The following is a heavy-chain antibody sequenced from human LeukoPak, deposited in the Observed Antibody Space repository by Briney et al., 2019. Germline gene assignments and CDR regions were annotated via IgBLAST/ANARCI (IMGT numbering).Heavy chain of an antibody. Sequence: GGSLRLSCAASGFSFSSYAMSWVRQAPGKGLEWVSTIIGSGGSTYYADSVKGRFTISRDNSKNTLYLQMNSLRAGDTAVYYCAKLIPLVDCSSTSCYGFDYWGQGTLVTVSS. D-gene: IGHD2-2*01. J-gene: IGHJ4*02. V-gene: IGHV3-23*01. CDR3: AKLIPLVDCSSTSCYGFDY. CDR2: IIGSGGST. CDR1: GFSFSSYA.